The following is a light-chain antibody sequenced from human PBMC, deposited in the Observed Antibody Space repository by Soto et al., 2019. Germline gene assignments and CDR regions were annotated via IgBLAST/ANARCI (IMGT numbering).Light chain of an antibody. CDR1: ETIGSW. V-gene: IGKV1-5*03. J-gene: IGKJ4*01. Sequence: DIQMTQSPSTLSASVGDRVTVTYRASETIGSWLAWYQQKPGKAPKLLIYKASSLESGVPSRFSGSGSGTEFTLTISSLQPDDLATYYCQQYNTYSLTFGGGTKVEIK. CDR2: KAS. CDR3: QQYNTYSLT.